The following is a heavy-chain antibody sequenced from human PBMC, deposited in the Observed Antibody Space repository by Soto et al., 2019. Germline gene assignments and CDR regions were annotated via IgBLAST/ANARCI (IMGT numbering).Heavy chain of an antibody. V-gene: IGHV6-1*01. J-gene: IGHJ6*02. CDR2: TYYRSKWYN. Sequence: SQTLSLTCAISGDSVSSNSAAWNWIRQSPSRGLEWLGRTYYRSKWYNDYAVSVESRITINPDTSKNQFSLQLRSVTPEDTAVYYCARGGDFWSGSHNYYYYGMDVWGQGTTVTVS. D-gene: IGHD3-3*01. CDR1: GDSVSSNSAA. CDR3: ARGGDFWSGSHNYYYYGMDV.